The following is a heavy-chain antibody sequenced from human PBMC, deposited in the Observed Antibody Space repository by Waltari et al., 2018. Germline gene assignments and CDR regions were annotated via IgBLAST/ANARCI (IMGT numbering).Heavy chain of an antibody. CDR3: ARRGDGSRSWSLDY. CDR2: IHPGDSET. CDR1: GYTFTNYG. Sequence: EVQLVQSGAGVKKPGESLKISCKVFGYTFTNYGTARVRQMPGKSLEYVGIIHPGDSETRYNPAFQGQVIISVDRSLSTAFLQWTSVRASDTAMYYCARRGDGSRSWSLDYWGQGTLVTVSS. D-gene: IGHD3-10*01. J-gene: IGHJ4*02. V-gene: IGHV5-51*01.